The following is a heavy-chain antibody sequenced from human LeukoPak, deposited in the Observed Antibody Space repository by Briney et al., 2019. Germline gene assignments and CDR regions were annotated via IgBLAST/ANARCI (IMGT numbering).Heavy chain of an antibody. CDR3: ARGRGSLTY. CDR1: GGSISLYY. J-gene: IGHJ4*02. D-gene: IGHD3-10*01. V-gene: IGHV4-59*01. Sequence: PSETLSLTCTVSGGSISLYYWSWIRQPPGKGLEWIGYFYDTRSPKYNPSLERRVTISVDMSRNQFSLSLTSVTTADTAVYYCARGRGSLTYWGQGTLATVSS. CDR2: FYDTRSP.